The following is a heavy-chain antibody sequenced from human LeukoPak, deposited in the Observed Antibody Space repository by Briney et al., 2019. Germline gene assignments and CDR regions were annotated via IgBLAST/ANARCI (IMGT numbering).Heavy chain of an antibody. Sequence: GGSLRLSRAASGFPFRCYAMSWVRQAPGKGLEWVSAISGSGGSTYYADSVKCRFTISRDNSTRTLYLQMHSLRAEDTAVYYCANLGGGQFDYWGQGTLVTVSS. V-gene: IGHV3-23*01. D-gene: IGHD3-16*01. J-gene: IGHJ4*02. CDR2: ISGSGGST. CDR1: GFPFRCYA. CDR3: ANLGGGQFDY.